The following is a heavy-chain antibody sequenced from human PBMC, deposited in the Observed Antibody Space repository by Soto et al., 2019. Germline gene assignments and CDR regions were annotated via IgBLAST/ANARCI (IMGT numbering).Heavy chain of an antibody. CDR2: ISSSGGTT. CDR1: GFTFSSFA. CDR3: ARDYSCACDY. Sequence: EVQLLESGGGLVQPGGSLRLSCAVSGFTFSSFAMSWVRQAPGKGLEWVSVISSSGGTTYYADSVKGRFTISRDNSKNTLYLQMNSLRAEDTAVYYCARDYSCACDYWGQGTLVTVSS. V-gene: IGHV3-23*01. D-gene: IGHD4-4*01. J-gene: IGHJ4*02.